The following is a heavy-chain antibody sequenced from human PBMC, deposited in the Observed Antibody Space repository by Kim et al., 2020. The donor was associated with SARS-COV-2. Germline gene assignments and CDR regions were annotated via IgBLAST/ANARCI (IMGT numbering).Heavy chain of an antibody. CDR2: IWYDGSNK. Sequence: GGSLRLSCAASGFTFSSYGMHWVRQAPGKGLEWVAVIWYDGSNKYYADSVKGRFTISRDNSKNTLYLQMNSLRAEDTAVYYCARALSLVGVVAATYYYYYGMDVWGQGTTVTVSS. CDR1: GFTFSSYG. J-gene: IGHJ6*02. D-gene: IGHD2-15*01. V-gene: IGHV3-33*01. CDR3: ARALSLVGVVAATYYYYYGMDV.